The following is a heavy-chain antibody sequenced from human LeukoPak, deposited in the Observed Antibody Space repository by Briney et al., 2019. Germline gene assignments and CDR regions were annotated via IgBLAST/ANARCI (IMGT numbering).Heavy chain of an antibody. V-gene: IGHV4-39*07. Sequence: PSETLSLTCTVSGGSISSSSYYWGWIRQPPGKGLEWIGSIYYSGSTYYNPSLKSRVTISVDTSKNQFSLKLSSVTAADTAVYYCARDCGLYDFWSGYYQYNWFDPWGQGTLGTASS. D-gene: IGHD3-3*01. J-gene: IGHJ5*02. CDR3: ARDCGLYDFWSGYYQYNWFDP. CDR1: GGSISSSSYY. CDR2: IYYSGST.